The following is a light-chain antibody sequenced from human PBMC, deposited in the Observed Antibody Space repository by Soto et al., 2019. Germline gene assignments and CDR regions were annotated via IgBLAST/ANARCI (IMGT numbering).Light chain of an antibody. CDR3: LVIFTGVGEV. J-gene: IGLJ1*01. CDR2: DTS. CDR1: TGAVTSGHW. Sequence: QTVVTQEPSLTVSPGGTVTRTCGSSTGAVTSGHWPHWFQQKPGQAPRTLIYDTSNKHAWTHARCSGSLLGGKAALTLSGAQPEDEADYFFLVIFTGVGEVFGTGTKLTVL. V-gene: IGLV7-46*01.